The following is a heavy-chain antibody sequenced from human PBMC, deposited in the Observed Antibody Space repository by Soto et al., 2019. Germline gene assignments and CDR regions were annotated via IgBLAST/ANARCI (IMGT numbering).Heavy chain of an antibody. CDR2: INTKNGVT. J-gene: IGHJ5*02. CDR1: GYTFISYY. Sequence: VASVKVSCKASGYTFISYYMHWVRQAPGHGLQWMGWINTKNGVTKYAQRFQDRVTMTRDASINTAYMQLSRLTSDDAAVYYCARGTGSSWYDPWGQGTLVTVSS. V-gene: IGHV1-2*02. CDR3: ARGTGSSWYDP. D-gene: IGHD3-10*01.